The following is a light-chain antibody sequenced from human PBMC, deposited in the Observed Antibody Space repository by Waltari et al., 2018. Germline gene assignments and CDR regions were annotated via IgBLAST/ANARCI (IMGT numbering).Light chain of an antibody. CDR1: QTVATN. Sequence: EVVMTQSPATLSVFQGESATLSCRASQTVATNLAWYQQRPGQAPRLLIFDASTRAPSVPAKFSGSGSGTEFTLTIRSLQSEDSAIYYCQQYNRWPPITFGQGTRLEI. J-gene: IGKJ5*01. CDR3: QQYNRWPPIT. V-gene: IGKV3-15*01. CDR2: DAS.